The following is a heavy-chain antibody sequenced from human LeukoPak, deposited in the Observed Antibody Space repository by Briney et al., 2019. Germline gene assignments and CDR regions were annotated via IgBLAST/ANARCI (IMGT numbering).Heavy chain of an antibody. D-gene: IGHD3-22*01. CDR1: GFTFSSYS. V-gene: IGHV3-53*01. J-gene: IGHJ3*02. CDR2: IYSGGST. Sequence: GGSLRLSCAASGFTFSSYSMNWVRQAPGKGLEWVSVIYSGGSTYYADSVKGRFTISRDNSKNTLYLQMNSLRAEDTAVYYCTTEFYYDSSGYPVDAFDIWGQGTMVTVSS. CDR3: TTEFYYDSSGYPVDAFDI.